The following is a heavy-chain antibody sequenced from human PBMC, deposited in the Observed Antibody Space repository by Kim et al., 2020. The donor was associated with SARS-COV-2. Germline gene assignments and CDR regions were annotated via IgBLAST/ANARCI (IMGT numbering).Heavy chain of an antibody. J-gene: IGHJ3*02. Sequence: GGSLRLSCAASGFTFSNAWMSWVRQAPGKGLEWVGRIKSKTDGGTTDYAAPVKGRFTISRDDSKNTLYLQMNSLKTEDTAVYYCTTDSMTYGDYERVVGLFAFDIWGQGTMVTVSS. CDR2: IKSKTDGGTT. D-gene: IGHD4-17*01. CDR3: TTDSMTYGDYERVVGLFAFDI. CDR1: GFTFSNAW. V-gene: IGHV3-15*01.